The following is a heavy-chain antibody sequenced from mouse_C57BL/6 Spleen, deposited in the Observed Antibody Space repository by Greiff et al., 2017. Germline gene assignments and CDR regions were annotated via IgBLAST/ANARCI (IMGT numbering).Heavy chain of an antibody. CDR2: IDTANGNT. V-gene: IGHV14-3*01. J-gene: IGHJ4*01. CDR1: GFNIKNTY. Sequence: VQLQQSVAELVRPGASVKLSCTASGFNIKNTYMHWVKQRPEQGLEWIGRIDTANGNTKYAPKFQGKATITADTSSNTAYLQLSSLTSEDTAIYYCASLYYGSSYAMDYWGQGTSVTVSS. D-gene: IGHD1-1*01. CDR3: ASLYYGSSYAMDY.